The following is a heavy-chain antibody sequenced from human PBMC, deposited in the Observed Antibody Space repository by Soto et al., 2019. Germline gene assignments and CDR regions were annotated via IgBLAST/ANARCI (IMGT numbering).Heavy chain of an antibody. J-gene: IGHJ4*02. CDR3: ARGPSYDFWSGYTSNY. D-gene: IGHD3-3*01. V-gene: IGHV3-11*01. CDR2: ISSSGSTI. CDR1: GFTFSDYY. Sequence: GGSLRLSCAASGFTFSDYYMSWIRQAPGKGLEWVSYISSSGSTIYYADSVKGRFTISRDNAKNSLYLQMNSLRAEDTAVYYCARGPSYDFWSGYTSNYWGQGTLVTVSS.